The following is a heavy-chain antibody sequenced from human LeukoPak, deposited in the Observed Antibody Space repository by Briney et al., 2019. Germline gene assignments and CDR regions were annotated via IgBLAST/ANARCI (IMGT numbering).Heavy chain of an antibody. CDR1: GFTFSSYA. D-gene: IGHD2-2*01. V-gene: IGHV3-23*01. CDR2: ISGSGGST. CDR3: AKVRYCSSTSCSTIDI. Sequence: GGSLRLSCAASGFTFSSYAMSWVRQAPGKGLEWVSAISGSGGSTYYADSVKGRFTISRDISKNTLYLQMNSLRAEDTAVYYCAKVRYCSSTSCSTIDIWGQGTMVTVSS. J-gene: IGHJ3*02.